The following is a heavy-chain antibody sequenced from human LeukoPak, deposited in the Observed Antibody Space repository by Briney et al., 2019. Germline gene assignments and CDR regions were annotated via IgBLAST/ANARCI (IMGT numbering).Heavy chain of an antibody. V-gene: IGHV4-39*01. D-gene: IGHD1-1*01. CDR3: ASHRPTGDDAFDI. Sequence: SETLSLTCTVSGGSISSSAYYWGWIRQPPGKGLEWVGSILSSGNTCYNPSLESRVTTSVDTSKNQFSLRLSSVTAADTAVYYCASHRPTGDDAFDIWGQGTVVTVSS. CDR1: GGSISSSAYY. J-gene: IGHJ3*02. CDR2: ILSSGNT.